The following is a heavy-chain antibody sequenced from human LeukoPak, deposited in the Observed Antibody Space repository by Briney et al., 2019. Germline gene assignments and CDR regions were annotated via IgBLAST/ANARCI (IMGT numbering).Heavy chain of an antibody. J-gene: IGHJ4*02. V-gene: IGHV3-30*02. D-gene: IGHD4-17*01. CDR2: ISYDGSDN. Sequence: GGSLRLSCAASVFTFSTYGFHWVRQAPGKGLEWVAFISYDGSDNYYAASVKGRFTISRDNSKNTLYLQMNSLRPEDTAVYYCARGRGDYDDFRLGYWGQGTLVTVSS. CDR1: VFTFSTYG. CDR3: ARGRGDYDDFRLGY.